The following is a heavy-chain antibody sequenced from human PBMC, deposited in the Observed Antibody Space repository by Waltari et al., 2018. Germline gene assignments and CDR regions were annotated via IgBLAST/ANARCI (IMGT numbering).Heavy chain of an antibody. CDR2: ISYNGAT. Sequence: QLQLQESGPGLVKPSETLSLTCSVSGGSITSNRHYWGWIRQPPGQGLEWIGTISYNGATYSSLSLKGRVTISRDTSKNQLSLKLGSVTAADTGVYYCATYIGASVGTAAFDVWGQGTMVTVSS. V-gene: IGHV4-39*01. J-gene: IGHJ3*01. CDR1: GGSITSNRHY. D-gene: IGHD5-12*01. CDR3: ATYIGASVGTAAFDV.